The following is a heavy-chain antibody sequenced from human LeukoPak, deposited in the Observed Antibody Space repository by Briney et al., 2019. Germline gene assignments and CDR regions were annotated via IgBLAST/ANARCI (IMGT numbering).Heavy chain of an antibody. Sequence: PSETLSLTCTVSGGSISSSSYYWGWIRQPPGKGLEWIGSIYYSGRTYYNPSLKSRVTISVDMSKNQFSLKLSSVTAADTAVYYCARLEVAGINDYWGQGTLVTVSS. V-gene: IGHV4-39*01. CDR3: ARLEVAGINDY. D-gene: IGHD6-19*01. J-gene: IGHJ4*02. CDR2: IYYSGRT. CDR1: GGSISSSSYY.